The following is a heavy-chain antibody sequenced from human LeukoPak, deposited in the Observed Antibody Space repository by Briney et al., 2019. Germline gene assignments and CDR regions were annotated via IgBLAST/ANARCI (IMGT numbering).Heavy chain of an antibody. CDR3: ASTLITFGGLMTFYFDS. D-gene: IGHD3-16*01. V-gene: IGHV4-61*03. J-gene: IGHJ4*02. Sequence: SETLSLTCAVSGGSVSSGSYYWSWIRQPPGKGLEWIGYIYYSGSTNGSTNYNPSLKSRVTISVDTSKKHFSLKLTSVTAADTAVYYCASTLITFGGLMTFYFDSWGQGTLVTVSS. CDR1: GGSVSSGSYY. CDR2: IYYSGSTNGST.